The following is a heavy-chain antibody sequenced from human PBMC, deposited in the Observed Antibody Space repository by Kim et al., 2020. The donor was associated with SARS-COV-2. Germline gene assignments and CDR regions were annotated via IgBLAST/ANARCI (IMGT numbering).Heavy chain of an antibody. CDR2: FTFRGTT. Sequence: SETLSLTCTVSGGSMSSYYWSWIRQPPGKGLEWIGYFTFRGTTNYNPSLKSRVTISLDTSKNQSSLKLSSVTAADTAVYYCARGDRNTGSLDYWGQGTL. CDR3: ARGDRNTGSLDY. CDR1: GGSMSSYY. V-gene: IGHV4-59*12. J-gene: IGHJ4*02. D-gene: IGHD2-8*02.